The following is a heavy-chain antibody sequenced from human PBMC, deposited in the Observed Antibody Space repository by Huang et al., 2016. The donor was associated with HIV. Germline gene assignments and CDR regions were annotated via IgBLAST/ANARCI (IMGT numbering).Heavy chain of an antibody. CDR1: GFRFDNFG. J-gene: IGHJ4*02. Sequence: EVQLVESGGNLIQTGGSLRLRCAASGFRFDNFGMYWVRQAPGKGLEWVSSISWNSANIAYGDSVKGRFTISRDNARNSLYLQMNSLRPDDTALYYCVKGDIVGTANFFDYWGQGTQVSVSS. V-gene: IGHV3-9*01. CDR3: VKGDIVGTANFFDY. CDR2: ISWNSANI. D-gene: IGHD1-26*01.